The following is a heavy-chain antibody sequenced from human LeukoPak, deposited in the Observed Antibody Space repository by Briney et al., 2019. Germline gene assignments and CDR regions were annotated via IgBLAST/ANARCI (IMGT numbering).Heavy chain of an antibody. Sequence: ASVKVSCKASGYTFTSYDIHWVRQASGHGLEWMGWMNPKSAHTGLAQRFQGRVTLTRNTSISTAYMELSSLTSEDTAMYYCTRGPSYHSKWVGGMWFDPWGQGTLVTVSS. J-gene: IGHJ5*02. CDR1: GYTFTSYD. CDR2: MNPKSAHT. CDR3: TRGPSYHSKWVGGMWFDP. D-gene: IGHD3-10*01. V-gene: IGHV1-8*01.